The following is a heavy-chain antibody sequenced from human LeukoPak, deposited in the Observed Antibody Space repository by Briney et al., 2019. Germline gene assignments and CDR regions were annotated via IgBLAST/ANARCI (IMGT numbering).Heavy chain of an antibody. CDR1: LFLHSTSGVG. CDR2: IYWNDDK. J-gene: IGHJ6*01. V-gene: IGHV2-5*01. CDR3: EHRRDSCGFQYDSYYGMDA. Sequence: SGPTLPNLTWPLTLTQSLPLFLHSTSGVGVGWIRQPPGKALEWLALIYWNDDKRYSPSLKSRLTITKDTSKNQVVLTMTNMDPVDTATYYCEHRRDSCGFQYDSYYGMDAWGQGTTVTVSS. D-gene: IGHD3-22*01.